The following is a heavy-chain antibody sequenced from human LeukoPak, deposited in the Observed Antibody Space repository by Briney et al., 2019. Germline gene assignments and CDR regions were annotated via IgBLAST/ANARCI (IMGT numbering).Heavy chain of an antibody. CDR2: IYHSGST. CDR1: GYSISSGYY. V-gene: IGHV4-38-2*02. J-gene: IGHJ4*02. Sequence: SETLSLTCTVSGYSISSGYYWGWIRQPPGKGLEWIGSIYHSGSTYYNPSLKSRVTMSVDTSNNRFSLKLSSVTASDTALYYCARGGWAALDYWGQGTLVTVSS. D-gene: IGHD2-15*01. CDR3: ARGGWAALDY.